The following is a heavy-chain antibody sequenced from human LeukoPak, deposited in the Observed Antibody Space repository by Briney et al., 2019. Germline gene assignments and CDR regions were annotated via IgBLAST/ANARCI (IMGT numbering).Heavy chain of an antibody. Sequence: SETLSLTCTVSGGSISSYYWSWIRQPPGKGLEWIGYIYYSGSTNYNPSLKSRVTISVDTSKNQFSLKLSSVTAADTAVYYCARDRHPPLQLWAQGRHDAFDIWGQGTMVTVSS. J-gene: IGHJ3*02. D-gene: IGHD5-18*01. CDR3: ARDRHPPLQLWAQGRHDAFDI. CDR2: IYYSGST. V-gene: IGHV4-59*12. CDR1: GGSISSYY.